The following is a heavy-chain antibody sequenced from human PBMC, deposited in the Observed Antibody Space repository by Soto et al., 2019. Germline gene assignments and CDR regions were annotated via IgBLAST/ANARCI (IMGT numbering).Heavy chain of an antibody. D-gene: IGHD3-22*01. Sequence: GGSLRFSWTASGFTFSSYGMHWVRQAPGKGLEWVAVIWYDGSNKYYADSVKGRFTISRDNSKNTLYLQMNSLRAEDTAVYYCAREPPTPSGYYYHYFDYWGQGTLVTVSS. CDR2: IWYDGSNK. CDR3: AREPPTPSGYYYHYFDY. J-gene: IGHJ4*02. CDR1: GFTFSSYG. V-gene: IGHV3-33*01.